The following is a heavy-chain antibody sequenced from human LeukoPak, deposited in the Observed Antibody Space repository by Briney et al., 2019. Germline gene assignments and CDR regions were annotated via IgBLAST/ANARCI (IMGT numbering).Heavy chain of an antibody. CDR3: AYLLGAY. V-gene: IGHV3-30*03. CDR1: GFTFLSHG. J-gene: IGHJ4*02. CDR2: ISYDGSNK. D-gene: IGHD3-10*01. Sequence: PGGSLRVSCAPSGFTFLSHGIHGVRQAPGKGLEWVAVISYDGSNKYYADSVKGRFTISRDNSKNTLYLQMNSLRAEDTAVYYCAYLLGAYWGRRTLVTVSS.